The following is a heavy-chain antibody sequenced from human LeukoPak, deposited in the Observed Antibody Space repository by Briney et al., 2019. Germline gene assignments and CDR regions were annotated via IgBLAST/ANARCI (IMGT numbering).Heavy chain of an antibody. CDR1: GGSISNYY. Sequence: SETLSLTCTVSGGSISNYYWNWIRQPPGKGLEWIGFIYSSGTTNYNPSLKSRLSFSIDTSKNQFSLKLTSMTAADTAVYYCARGYCTNAVCSLGPTQAWGQGTLVTVSS. V-gene: IGHV4-59*01. J-gene: IGHJ4*02. D-gene: IGHD2-8*01. CDR2: IYSSGTT. CDR3: ARGYCTNAVCSLGPTQA.